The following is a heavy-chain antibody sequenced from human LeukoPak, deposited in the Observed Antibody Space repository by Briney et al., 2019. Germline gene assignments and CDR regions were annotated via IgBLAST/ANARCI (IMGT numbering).Heavy chain of an antibody. V-gene: IGHV4-34*01. J-gene: IGHJ4*02. CDR2: INHSGST. D-gene: IGHD3-22*01. Sequence: SETLSLTCAVYGGSFSGYYWSWIRQPPGKGLEWIGEINHSGSTNYNPSLKSRVTISVDTSKNQFSLKLSSVTAADTAVYYCARGRETQNHQYDSSGYYCDYWGQGTLVTVSS. CDR1: GGSFSGYY. CDR3: ARGRETQNHQYDSSGYYCDY.